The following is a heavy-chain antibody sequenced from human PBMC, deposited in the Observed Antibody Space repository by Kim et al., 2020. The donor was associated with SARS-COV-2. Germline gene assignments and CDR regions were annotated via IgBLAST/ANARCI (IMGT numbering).Heavy chain of an antibody. CDR1: GFSVSTSW. CDR2: MNDDGSKI. Sequence: GGSLRLSCEASGFSVSTSWMSWVRQTPGKGLEWVATMNDDGSKIFYVDSVKGRFTISRDNAKNSLHLQMSSLRAEDTAVYYCAKGVLWGQGALVTVSS. V-gene: IGHV3-7*01. J-gene: IGHJ4*02. CDR3: AKGVL.